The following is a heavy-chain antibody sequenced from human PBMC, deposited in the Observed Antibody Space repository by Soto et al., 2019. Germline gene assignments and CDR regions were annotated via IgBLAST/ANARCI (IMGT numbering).Heavy chain of an antibody. CDR3: PRLPPERRGYCSGGNCYPFDY. V-gene: IGHV3-49*04. Sequence: EVQLVDSGGGLVQPGRSLRLSCTASGFTFGDYAMIWVRQAPGKGLEWVGYISSKRYGERTDYAASVKGRFTISRDDSRSVVYLEMNSLKGEDTAIYYCPRLPPERRGYCSGGNCYPFDYWGQGTQVTVSS. J-gene: IGHJ4*02. D-gene: IGHD2-15*01. CDR2: ISSKRYGERT. CDR1: GFTFGDYA.